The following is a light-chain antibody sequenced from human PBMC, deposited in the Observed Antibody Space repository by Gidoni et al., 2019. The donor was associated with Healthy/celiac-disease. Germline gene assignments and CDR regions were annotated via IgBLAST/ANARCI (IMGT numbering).Light chain of an antibody. CDR3: QQRSNWPPFT. CDR2: DAS. V-gene: IGKV3-11*01. CDR1: QSVSSY. Sequence: EIVLTQSTATLSLSPGDRATLSCRASQSVSSYLAWYQQTPGQAPRLLIYDASNRATALPAIFSGSGSGTDCTLTISSLEPEDVAVYYCQQRSNWPPFTFGPGTKVDIK. J-gene: IGKJ3*01.